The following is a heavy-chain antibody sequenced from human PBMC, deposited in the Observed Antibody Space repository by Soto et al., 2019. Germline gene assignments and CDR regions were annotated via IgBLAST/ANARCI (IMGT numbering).Heavy chain of an antibody. CDR1: GYTFTSYG. CDR3: ARDYAPRHTGDGDYDY. D-gene: IGHD4-17*01. V-gene: IGHV1-18*01. J-gene: IGHJ4*02. CDR2: ISAYNGNT. Sequence: ASVKVSCKASGYTFTSYGTSWVRQAPGQGLEWMGWISAYNGNTNYAQKLQGRVTMTTDTSTSTAYMELRSLRSDDTAVYYCARDYAPRHTGDGDYDYWGQGTLVTVSS.